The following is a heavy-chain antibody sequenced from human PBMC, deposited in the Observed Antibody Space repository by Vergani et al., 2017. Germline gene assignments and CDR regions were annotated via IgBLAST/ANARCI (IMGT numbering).Heavy chain of an antibody. CDR3: ARDPSTTVVTQGY. Sequence: EVQLLESGGGLAQPGGSLRLSCAASGFTFRNYAMTWVRQAPGKGLEWVSSISSSSSYIYYADSVKGRFTISRDNAKNSLYLQMNSLRAEDTAVYYCARDPSTTVVTQGYWGQGTLVTVSS. V-gene: IGHV3-21*01. J-gene: IGHJ4*02. D-gene: IGHD4-23*01. CDR2: ISSSSSYI. CDR1: GFTFRNYA.